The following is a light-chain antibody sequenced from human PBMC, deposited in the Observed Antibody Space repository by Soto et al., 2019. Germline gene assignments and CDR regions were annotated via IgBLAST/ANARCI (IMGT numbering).Light chain of an antibody. CDR1: QDISNY. CDR3: QQYDNLPKYT. V-gene: IGKV1-33*01. Sequence: DIQMTQSPSCLSASVGDRVTITCQASQDISNYLNWYQQKPGKAPKLLIYDASNLETGVPSRFSGSGSGTDFTFTISSLQPEDIATYYCQQYDNLPKYTFGQGTKLEIK. CDR2: DAS. J-gene: IGKJ2*01.